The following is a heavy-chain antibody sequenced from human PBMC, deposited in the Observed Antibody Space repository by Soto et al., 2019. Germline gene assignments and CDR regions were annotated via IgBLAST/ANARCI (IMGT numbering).Heavy chain of an antibody. CDR3: ARLPRGYSGYGGGSYIDY. J-gene: IGHJ4*02. D-gene: IGHD5-12*01. CDR2: IYYSGTT. Sequence: SETLSLTCDVSAGSISGSNSYWAWIRQPPGKGLEWIGNIYYSGTTYYNPSLKSRVTISVDTSKKQFSLKLSSMTAADTAVYYCARLPRGYSGYGGGSYIDYWGQGTLVTVSS. V-gene: IGHV4-39*01. CDR1: AGSISGSNSY.